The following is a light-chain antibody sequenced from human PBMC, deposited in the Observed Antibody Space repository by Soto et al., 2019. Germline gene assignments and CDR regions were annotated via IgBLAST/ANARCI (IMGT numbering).Light chain of an antibody. CDR2: NDA. Sequence: SYELTQPPSVSVAPRQTARVTCGGNNIGNNRVHWYQQKPGQAPVLVVYNDADRPSGIPERFSGSNSGNTATLIISRVEAGDEADYFCQVWDSSGDWIFGGGTKVTVL. J-gene: IGLJ2*01. V-gene: IGLV3-21*02. CDR3: QVWDSSGDWI. CDR1: NIGNNR.